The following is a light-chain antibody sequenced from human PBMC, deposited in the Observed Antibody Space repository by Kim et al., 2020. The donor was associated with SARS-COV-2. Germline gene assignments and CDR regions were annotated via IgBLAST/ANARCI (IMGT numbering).Light chain of an antibody. V-gene: IGKV1-5*01. Sequence: DIQMTQSPSTLSASVGDRVTITCRASKSINSWLAWYQQKPGKAPKLLIYDASNLESGVPSRFSGSGSGTEFTLTISSLQPDDFATYYCQQYDTYSTFGQGTKVDIK. J-gene: IGKJ2*01. CDR1: KSINSW. CDR2: DAS. CDR3: QQYDTYST.